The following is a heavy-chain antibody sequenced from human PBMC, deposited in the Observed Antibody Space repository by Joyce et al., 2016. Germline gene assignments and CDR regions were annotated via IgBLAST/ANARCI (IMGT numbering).Heavy chain of an antibody. Sequence: QVQLKESGPGLVRPSETLSLTCAISGASSKRGEYYWAWIRQDAGKGLQWIGSMYYSGATYRNPSLRSRVTMSIDTSQNLFSLKLTSVTAADTAIYYCASRRVTTRNWFDPWGQGALVIVSS. CDR1: GASSKRGEYY. V-gene: IGHV4-39*01. J-gene: IGHJ5*02. CDR3: ASRRVTTRNWFDP. D-gene: IGHD4-17*01. CDR2: MYYSGAT.